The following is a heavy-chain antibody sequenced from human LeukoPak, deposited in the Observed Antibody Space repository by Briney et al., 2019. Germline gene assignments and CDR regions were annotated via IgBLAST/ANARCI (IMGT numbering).Heavy chain of an antibody. J-gene: IGHJ4*02. CDR3: ARGLWFATLVGYYFDY. CDR1: GFTFTDYA. CDR2: INAGNGHT. V-gene: IGHV1-3*01. Sequence: GASVKVSCKASGFTFTDYALQWVRQAPGQRVEWMGWINAGNGHTRYSQNFQGRVTITRDTSASTAYMELSSLRSEDTAVYYCARGLWFATLVGYYFDYWGQGTLVTVSS. D-gene: IGHD3-10*01.